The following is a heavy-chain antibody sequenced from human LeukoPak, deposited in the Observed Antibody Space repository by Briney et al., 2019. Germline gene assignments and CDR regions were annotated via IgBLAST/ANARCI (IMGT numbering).Heavy chain of an antibody. CDR2: ISAYDGET. J-gene: IGHJ4*02. D-gene: IGHD3-10*01. CDR3: ARVPSSAHQLFSSDY. Sequence: GASVKVSCKASGYTFTSYGISWVRQAPGQGLEWMGWISAYDGETRCKQNLQGRVTMTTDTSTSTAYMDLTSLTTDDTAVYYCARVPSSAHQLFSSDYWGQGTLVTVSS. CDR1: GYTFTSYG. V-gene: IGHV1-18*01.